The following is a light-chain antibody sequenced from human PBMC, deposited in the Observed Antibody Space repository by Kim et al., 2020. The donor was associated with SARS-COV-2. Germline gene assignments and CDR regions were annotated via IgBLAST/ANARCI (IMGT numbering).Light chain of an antibody. J-gene: IGKJ3*01. CDR2: DAS. V-gene: IGKV1-33*01. CDR3: QHFDHLPPFT. Sequence: DIQVSQSPFSLSASVGDRVSITCQASQHISVSLNWYQQKSGKAPKLLIYDASNLQTGVPSRFNGSGSGTDFTLEISSLQPEDVGTYYCQHFDHLPPFTFGPGTKVDIK. CDR1: QHISVS.